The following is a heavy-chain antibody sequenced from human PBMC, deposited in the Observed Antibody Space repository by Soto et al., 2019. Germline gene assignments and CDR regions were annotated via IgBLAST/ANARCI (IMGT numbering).Heavy chain of an antibody. Sequence: GASVKVSCKASGYTFTGYYMHWVRQAPGQGLEWMGWINPNSGGTNYAQKFQGRVTMTRDTSISTAYMELSRLRSDDPAVYYCARATYENRLLRYYYNGMDVWDQGSTFTVSS. CDR2: INPNSGGT. J-gene: IGHJ6*02. CDR1: GYTFTGYY. V-gene: IGHV1-2*02. CDR3: ARATYENRLLRYYYNGMDV. D-gene: IGHD5-12*01.